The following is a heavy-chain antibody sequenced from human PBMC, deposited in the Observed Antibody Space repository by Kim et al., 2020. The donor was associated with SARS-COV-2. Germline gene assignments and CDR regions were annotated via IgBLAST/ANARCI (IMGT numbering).Heavy chain of an antibody. D-gene: IGHD2-2*01. V-gene: IGHV3-49*04. CDR3: TRVKRAAVVPAAWDVYYYYGMDV. CDR1: GFTFGDYA. J-gene: IGHJ6*02. Sequence: GGSLRLSCTASGFTFGDYAMSWVRQAPGKGLEWVGFIRSKAYGGTTEYAASVKGRFTISRDDSKSIAYLQMNSLKTEDTAVYYCTRVKRAAVVPAAWDVYYYYGMDVWGQGTTVTVSS. CDR2: IRSKAYGGTT.